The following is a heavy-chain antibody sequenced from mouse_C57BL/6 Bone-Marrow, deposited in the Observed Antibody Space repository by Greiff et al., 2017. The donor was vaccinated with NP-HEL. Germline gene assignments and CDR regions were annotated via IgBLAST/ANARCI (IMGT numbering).Heavy chain of an antibody. J-gene: IGHJ2*01. D-gene: IGHD2-5*01. CDR2: LYPSHGDT. CDR1: GFNIKDDY. Sequence: VQLQQPGAELVKPGASVKLSCTASGFNIKDDYMHWVKQRPEQGLEWIVWLYPSHGDTEYASKFPGKATLTADTSSNTAYLQLSSLTSEDTAVYYCTGAYYSNYEEFDYWGQGTTLTVSS. CDR3: TGAYYSNYEEFDY. V-gene: IGHV14-4*01.